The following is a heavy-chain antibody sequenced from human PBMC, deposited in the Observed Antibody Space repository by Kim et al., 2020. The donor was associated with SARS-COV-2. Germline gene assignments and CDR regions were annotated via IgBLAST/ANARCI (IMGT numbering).Heavy chain of an antibody. CDR3: AKALLGESRFGMDV. J-gene: IGHJ6*02. D-gene: IGHD3-10*01. CDR2: ITTSGT. V-gene: IGHV3-23*01. CDR1: GFTFPTFL. Sequence: GGSLRLSCAASGFTFPTFLMRWVRQAPGQGLEWVSSITTSGTWYADSVKGRFTISRDDSKNTLSLQMNSLRAEDTAVYYCAKALLGESRFGMDVCGQGT.